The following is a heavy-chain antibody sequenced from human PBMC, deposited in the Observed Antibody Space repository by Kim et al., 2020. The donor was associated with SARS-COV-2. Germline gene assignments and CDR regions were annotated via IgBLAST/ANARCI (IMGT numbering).Heavy chain of an antibody. CDR1: GFTFSSYA. CDR2: ISGSGGST. Sequence: GGSLRLSCAASGFTFSSYAMSWVRQAPGKGLEWVSAISGSGGSTYYADSVKGRFTISRDNSKNMLYLQMNSLRAEDTAVYYCAKDLGYDILTGYSKPRGFDYWGQGTLVTVSS. J-gene: IGHJ4*02. V-gene: IGHV3-23*01. D-gene: IGHD3-9*01. CDR3: AKDLGYDILTGYSKPRGFDY.